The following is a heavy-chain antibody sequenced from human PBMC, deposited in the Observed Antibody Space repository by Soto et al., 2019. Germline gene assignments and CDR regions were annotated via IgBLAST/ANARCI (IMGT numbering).Heavy chain of an antibody. CDR1: GYTLTELS. CDR3: ATVEGSGGALDKNH. D-gene: IGHD3-10*01. J-gene: IGHJ5*02. Sequence: ASVKVSCKVSGYTLTELSMHWVRQAPGKGLEWMGGFDPEDGETIYAQKFQGRVTMTEDTSTDTAYMELSSLRSEDTAVYYCATVEGSGGALDKNHWGQATLVTVSS. CDR2: FDPEDGET. V-gene: IGHV1-24*01.